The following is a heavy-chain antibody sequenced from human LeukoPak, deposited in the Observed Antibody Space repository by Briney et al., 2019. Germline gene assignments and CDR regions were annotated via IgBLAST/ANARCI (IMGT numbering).Heavy chain of an antibody. J-gene: IGHJ4*02. D-gene: IGHD1-1*01. V-gene: IGHV3-30-3*01. CDR3: ARDLRERVVKATLIDY. CDR1: GFTFSSYA. Sequence: GGSLRLSCAASGFTFSSYAMHWVHQAPGKGLEWVAVISYDGSNKYYADSVKGRFTISRDNSKNTLYLQMNSLRAEDTAVYYCARDLRERVVKATLIDYWGQGTLVTVSS. CDR2: ISYDGSNK.